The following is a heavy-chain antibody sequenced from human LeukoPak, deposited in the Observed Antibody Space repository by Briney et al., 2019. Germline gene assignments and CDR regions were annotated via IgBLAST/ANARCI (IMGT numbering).Heavy chain of an antibody. CDR2: ISAYNGNT. CDR1: GYTFTSYG. J-gene: IGHJ4*02. CDR3: ARQSECSSTSCYLAL. V-gene: IGHV1-18*01. D-gene: IGHD2-2*01. Sequence: ASVKVSCKASGYTFTSYGISWVRQAPGQGLEWMGWISAYNGNTNYAQKLQGRVTMTTDTSTSTAYMELRSLRSDDTAVYYCARQSECSSTSCYLALWGQGTLVTVSS.